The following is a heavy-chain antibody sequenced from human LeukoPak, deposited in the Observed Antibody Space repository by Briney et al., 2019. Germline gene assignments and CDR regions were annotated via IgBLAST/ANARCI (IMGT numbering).Heavy chain of an antibody. Sequence: VASVKVSCKASGYTFTGYYMHWVRQAPGQGLEWMGRIYPNSGGTDYAQKFQVRVTMTRDTSISTAYMELSRLRSDDTAVYYCATFHPVSDYYYGMDVWGQGTTVTVSS. J-gene: IGHJ6*02. CDR3: ATFHPVSDYYYGMDV. CDR2: IYPNSGGT. V-gene: IGHV1-2*06. CDR1: GYTFTGYY. D-gene: IGHD2/OR15-2a*01.